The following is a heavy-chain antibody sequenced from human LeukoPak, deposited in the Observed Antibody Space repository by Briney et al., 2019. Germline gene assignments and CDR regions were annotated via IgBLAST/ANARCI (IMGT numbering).Heavy chain of an antibody. V-gene: IGHV3-23*01. CDR2: VSATGGST. CDR3: AKGLISSSSIKDAFDI. J-gene: IGHJ3*02. D-gene: IGHD6-6*01. Sequence: GGSLRLSCAASGFTFDDYAMHWVRQAPGKGLEWVSGVSATGGSTYYADSVKGRFTISRDNSKNTLYLQMNSLRAEDTAVHYCAKGLISSSSIKDAFDIWGQGTMVTVSS. CDR1: GFTFDDYA.